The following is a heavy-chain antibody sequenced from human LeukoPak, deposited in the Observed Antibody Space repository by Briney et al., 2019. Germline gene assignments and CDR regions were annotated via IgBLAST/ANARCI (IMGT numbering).Heavy chain of an antibody. CDR1: GFTFSSYS. V-gene: IGHV3-21*01. Sequence: PGGSLRLSCAASGFTFSSYSMNWVRQAPGKGLEWVSSISSSSSYIYYADSVKGRFTISRTNPKNSLYLKLNSLRPQDTAGNYCARVAPHYYDSSGFYDFDYWGQGTLVTVSS. D-gene: IGHD3-22*01. CDR3: ARVAPHYYDSSGFYDFDY. J-gene: IGHJ4*02. CDR2: ISSSSSYI.